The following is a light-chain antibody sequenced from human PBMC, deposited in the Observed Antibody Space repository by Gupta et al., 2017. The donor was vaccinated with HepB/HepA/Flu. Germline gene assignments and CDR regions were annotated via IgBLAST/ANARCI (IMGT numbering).Light chain of an antibody. CDR3: QQYYDYPWS. Sequence: AIRMTQSPASLSASLGDRVTITCRASEGINIRLAWYKQKPGKAPELLIYELSTLQSGVPSRFSGSGSGTDFTLTISRLQSEDLATYYCQQYYDYPWSFGQGTKVEI. V-gene: IGKV1-8*01. J-gene: IGKJ1*01. CDR1: EGINIR. CDR2: ELS.